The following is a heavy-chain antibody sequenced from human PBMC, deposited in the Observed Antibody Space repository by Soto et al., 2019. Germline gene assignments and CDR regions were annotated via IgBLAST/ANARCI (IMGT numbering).Heavy chain of an antibody. J-gene: IGHJ6*02. V-gene: IGHV1-18*01. Sequence: ASVKVSCKASGYTFTSYGISWVRQAPGQGLEWMGWISAYNGNTNYAQKLQGRVTMTTDTSTSTAYMELNSLRAEDTALYYCARAKKGWGITGTTYYYYYGMDVWGQGTTVTVSS. D-gene: IGHD1-7*01. CDR2: ISAYNGNT. CDR1: GYTFTSYG. CDR3: ARAKKGWGITGTTYYYYYGMDV.